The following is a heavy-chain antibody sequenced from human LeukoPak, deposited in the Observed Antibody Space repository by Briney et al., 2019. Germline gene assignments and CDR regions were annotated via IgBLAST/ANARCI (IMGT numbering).Heavy chain of an antibody. D-gene: IGHD3-22*01. J-gene: IGHJ6*02. CDR2: ISYDGSNK. CDR3: AKAGYYYDSSGDYYYYGMDV. Sequence: AGGSLGLSCAASGFTFSSYAMHWVRQAPGKGLEWVAVISYDGSNKYYADSVKGRFTISRDNSKNTLYLQMNSLRAEDTAVYYCAKAGYYYDSSGDYYYYGMDVWGQGTTVTVSS. CDR1: GFTFSSYA. V-gene: IGHV3-30*04.